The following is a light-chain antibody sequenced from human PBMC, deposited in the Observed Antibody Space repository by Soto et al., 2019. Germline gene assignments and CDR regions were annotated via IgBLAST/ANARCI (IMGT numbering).Light chain of an antibody. V-gene: IGKV1-5*01. J-gene: IGKJ1*01. CDR2: DAS. Sequence: DIQMTQSPSTLSASVGDRVTITCRASQSINTWLAWYQQRPGKAPNLLIYDASTLESGVPSRFSGSGSGAEFTLTISSLQPDDFATYYCQQYNTNSGTFGQGTTVEIK. CDR1: QSINTW. CDR3: QQYNTNSGT.